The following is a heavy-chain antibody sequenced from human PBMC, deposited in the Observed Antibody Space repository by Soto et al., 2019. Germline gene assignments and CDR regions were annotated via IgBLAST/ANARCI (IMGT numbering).Heavy chain of an antibody. J-gene: IGHJ6*02. V-gene: IGHV4-34*01. D-gene: IGHD6-13*01. CDR1: GWSFIGYY. CDR2: INHSGST. CDR3: ARHKTSIAAAWADHYYYYYGMDV. Sequence: LETLSLTCAVYGWSFIGYYWSLIRQPPGKGLEWIGDINHSGSTNYNPSLKSRVTISVDTSKNQFSLKLSSVTAADTAVYYCARHKTSIAAAWADHYYYYYGMDVWGQGTTVTVSS.